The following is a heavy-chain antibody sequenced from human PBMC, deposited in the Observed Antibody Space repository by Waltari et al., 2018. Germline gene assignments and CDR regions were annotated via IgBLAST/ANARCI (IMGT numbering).Heavy chain of an antibody. D-gene: IGHD4-17*01. CDR2: IRSKANSYAT. Sequence: EVQLVESGGGLVQPGGSLKLSCAASGFTFSGSAMHWVRQASGKGREWGGRIRSKANSYATAYAASGKGRFTISRDDSKNTAYLQMNSLKTEDTAVYYCTRQDYGDLEIYDYWGQGTLVTVSS. V-gene: IGHV3-73*02. CDR3: TRQDYGDLEIYDY. CDR1: GFTFSGSA. J-gene: IGHJ4*02.